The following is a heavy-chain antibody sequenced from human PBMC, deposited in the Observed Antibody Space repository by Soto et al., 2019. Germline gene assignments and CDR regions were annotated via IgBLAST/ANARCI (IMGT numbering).Heavy chain of an antibody. CDR1: GHIFSNYW. V-gene: IGHV5-51*01. D-gene: IGHD3-22*01. Sequence: PGESLKISCKGSGHIFSNYWIGWVRQMPGKGLVWMGIIYPGDSDTRYSPSFQGQVTITVDKSINTAYLQWSRLKASDTAIYYCARQRLWGTSGYYYFENWGQGTLVTVSS. J-gene: IGHJ4*02. CDR2: IYPGDSDT. CDR3: ARQRLWGTSGYYYFEN.